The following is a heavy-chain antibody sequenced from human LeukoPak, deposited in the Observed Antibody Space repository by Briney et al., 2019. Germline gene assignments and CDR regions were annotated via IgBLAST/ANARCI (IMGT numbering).Heavy chain of an antibody. CDR1: GGSISSYY. D-gene: IGHD3-22*01. V-gene: IGHV4-59*01. CDR2: IYYSGST. J-gene: IGHJ3*01. CDR3: ASSYGEGSGYIPWAF. Sequence: SETLSLTCTVSGGSISSYYWTWIRQPPGKGLEWIGYIYYSGSTSYNPSLKSRVTISIDTSKNQFSLKLSSVTAADTAVYYCASSYGEGSGYIPWAFWGQGTMVTVSS.